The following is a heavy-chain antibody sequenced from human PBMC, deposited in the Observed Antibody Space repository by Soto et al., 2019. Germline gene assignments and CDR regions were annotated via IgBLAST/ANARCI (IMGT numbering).Heavy chain of an antibody. V-gene: IGHV5-51*01. J-gene: IGHJ4*02. D-gene: IGHD1-1*01. Sequence: GESLKISCKGSGYRFSSYWIGWVRQMPGKGLEWMGIIYPGDSDTRYSPSFQGQVTISADTSISTAYLQWSSLKDSDTAMYYCARLEMPTNPPPYWGQGTLVTVAS. CDR1: GYRFSSYW. CDR3: ARLEMPTNPPPY. CDR2: IYPGDSDT.